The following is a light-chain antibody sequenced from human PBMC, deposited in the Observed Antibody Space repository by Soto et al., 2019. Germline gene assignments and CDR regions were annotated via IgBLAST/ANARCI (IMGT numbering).Light chain of an antibody. J-gene: IGKJ1*01. CDR2: GAS. V-gene: IGKV3-15*01. Sequence: ELVMTQSPATLSVSPGERATLSCRASQSVSSNLAGYQQKPGQAPRLLIYGASTRATGIPARFSGSGSGTGFTLTISSLQSEDFAVYYCQQYNNWPRTFGQGTKVEIK. CDR1: QSVSSN. CDR3: QQYNNWPRT.